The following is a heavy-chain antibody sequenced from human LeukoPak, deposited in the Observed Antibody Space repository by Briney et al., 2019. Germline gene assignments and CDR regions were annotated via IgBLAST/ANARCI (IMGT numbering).Heavy chain of an antibody. V-gene: IGHV3-30*18. J-gene: IGHJ3*02. CDR3: AKDRGSLGSAFDI. CDR1: GFTFSSYG. CDR2: ISYDGSNK. Sequence: PGGSLRLSCAASGFTFSSYGMHWVRQAPGKGLEWVAVISYDGSNKYYADSVKGRFTISRDNSKNTLYLQMNSLRAEDTAVYYCAKDRGSLGSAFDIWGQGTMVTVSS.